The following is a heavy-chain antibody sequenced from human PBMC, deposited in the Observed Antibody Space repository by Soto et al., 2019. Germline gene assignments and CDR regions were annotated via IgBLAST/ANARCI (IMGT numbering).Heavy chain of an antibody. D-gene: IGHD3-22*01. J-gene: IGHJ5*02. Sequence: EASVKVSCKTSGYTFTNNGLSCVRQAPGQGLEWMGWINTYNGSTNYAQKFQGRVTMTTDTSTTTVYMELRSLRSDDTAVYCCARERMIQLRETTNWLDPWGQGTLVTVSS. V-gene: IGHV1-18*01. CDR1: GYTFTNNG. CDR2: INTYNGST. CDR3: ARERMIQLRETTNWLDP.